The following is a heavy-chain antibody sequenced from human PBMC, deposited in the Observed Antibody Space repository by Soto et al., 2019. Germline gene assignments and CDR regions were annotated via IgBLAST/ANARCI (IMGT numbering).Heavy chain of an antibody. CDR3: ARQTDFTSITMVRGVIIPSWFDP. J-gene: IGHJ5*02. CDR1: GGSISSYY. CDR2: IYYSGST. Sequence: SETLSLTCTVSGGSISSYYWSWIRQPPGKGLEWIGYIYYSGSTNYNPSLKSRVTISVDTSKNQFSLKLSSVTAADTAVYYCARQTDFTSITMVRGVIIPSWFDPWGQGTLVTVSS. D-gene: IGHD3-10*01. V-gene: IGHV4-59*08.